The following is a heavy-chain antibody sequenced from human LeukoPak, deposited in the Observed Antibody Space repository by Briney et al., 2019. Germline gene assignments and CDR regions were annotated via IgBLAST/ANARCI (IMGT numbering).Heavy chain of an antibody. Sequence: SETLSLTCTVSGGSLSSYYWGWIRQPPGKGLEWIGSISYSGSTYYNPSLKSRVTISVDTSKNQLSLKLRSVTAADTAVYYCARSVSWGLLVRDDAFDIWGQGTMATVSS. V-gene: IGHV4-39*01. CDR1: GGSLSSYY. CDR3: ARSVSWGLLVRDDAFDI. CDR2: ISYSGST. D-gene: IGHD2-21*01. J-gene: IGHJ3*02.